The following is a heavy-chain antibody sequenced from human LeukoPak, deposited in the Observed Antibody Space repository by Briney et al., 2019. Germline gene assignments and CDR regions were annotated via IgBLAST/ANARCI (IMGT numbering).Heavy chain of an antibody. D-gene: IGHD4-23*01. J-gene: IGHJ4*01. CDR3: VRQGGGDNCR. CDR1: GFTLHTND. Sequence: PEGYQRLSCEDSGFTLHTNDMNWVRQAPGKGLKWVSIMYPWGSAFYTDSVKGRFTVTRDESKNMMLLQMNTLRPDDTAMYYCVRQGGGDNCRWGQGALVTVSS. V-gene: IGHV3-66*02. CDR2: MYPWGSA.